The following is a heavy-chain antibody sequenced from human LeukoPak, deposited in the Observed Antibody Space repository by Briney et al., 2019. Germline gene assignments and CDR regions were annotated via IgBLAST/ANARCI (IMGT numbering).Heavy chain of an antibody. CDR3: ARNMMYTSSRTFDY. CDR1: CGSLSCYY. CDR2: IYYSGSS. Sequence: SENPFPTCTCSCGSLSCYYWSLIRPPPPKGLEWVGYIYYSGSSNYNPSLKSRVTISVDTSKNQFSLKLSSVTAADTAVYYCARNMMYTSSRTFDYWGQGTLVTVSS. V-gene: IGHV4-59*12. D-gene: IGHD6-13*01. J-gene: IGHJ4*02.